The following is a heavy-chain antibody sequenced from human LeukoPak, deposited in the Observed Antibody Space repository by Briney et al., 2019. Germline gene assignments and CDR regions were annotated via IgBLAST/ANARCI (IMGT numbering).Heavy chain of an antibody. CDR1: GGSFSGYY. D-gene: IGHD3-10*01. CDR3: ARGSGYYGSGSYRGRYFDY. V-gene: IGHV4-34*01. CDR2: INHSGST. Sequence: PSETLSLTCAVYGGSFSGYYWSWIRQPPGKGLEWIGEINHSGSTNYIPSLKSRVTISVDTSKNQFSLKLSSVTAADTAVYYCARGSGYYGSGSYRGRYFDYWGQGTLVTVSS. J-gene: IGHJ4*02.